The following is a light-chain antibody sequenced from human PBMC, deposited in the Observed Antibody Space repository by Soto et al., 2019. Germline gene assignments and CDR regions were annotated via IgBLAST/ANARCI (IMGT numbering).Light chain of an antibody. V-gene: IGKV3-20*01. Sequence: EVVLTQSPGTLSLSPGERATLSCRASQAVSSILLAWYQQKPGQAPRLLIYGASSRATGIPDRFSGSGSGTDFTLTVSRLEPEDFAVYYFQQHGTSPIFGGGTKVEIK. J-gene: IGKJ4*01. CDR2: GAS. CDR1: QAVSSIL. CDR3: QQHGTSPI.